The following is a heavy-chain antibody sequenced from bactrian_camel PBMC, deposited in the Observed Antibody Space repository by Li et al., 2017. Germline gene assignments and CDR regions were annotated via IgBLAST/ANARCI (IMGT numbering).Heavy chain of an antibody. CDR3: AADLPHTSTRV. J-gene: IGHJ4*01. D-gene: IGHD2*01. Sequence: HVQLVESGGGTVQAGGSLRLSCAASGDTWSIGRMAWFRQAPGKEREGVAALYAGAGRTYYADAVKGRFTISHDNAKNTLALQMNSLKPDDTAMYYCAADLPHTSTRVWGQGTQVTVS. V-gene: IGHV3S54*01. CDR1: GDTWSIGR. CDR2: LYAGAGRT.